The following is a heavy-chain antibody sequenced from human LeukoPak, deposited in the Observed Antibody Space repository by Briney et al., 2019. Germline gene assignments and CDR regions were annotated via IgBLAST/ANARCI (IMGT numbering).Heavy chain of an antibody. D-gene: IGHD3-22*01. Sequence: PSETLSLTCTVSGGSVNSGSYYWNWIRQHPGKGLEWIGYIYYSGSTYYNPSLKSRVTISVDTSKNQFSLKLSSVTAADTAVYYCARTYYYDSNGGNYFDYWGQGTLVTVSS. J-gene: IGHJ4*02. V-gene: IGHV4-31*03. CDR1: GGSVNSGSYY. CDR2: IYYSGST. CDR3: ARTYYYDSNGGNYFDY.